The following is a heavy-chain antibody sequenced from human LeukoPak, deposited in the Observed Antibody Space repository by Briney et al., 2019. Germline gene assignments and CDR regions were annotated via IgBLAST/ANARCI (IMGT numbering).Heavy chain of an antibody. CDR2: IYHSGST. CDR1: GYSISSGYY. Sequence: SETLSLTYAVSGYSISSGYYWGWIRQPPGKGLEWIGSIYHSGSTYYNPSLKSRVTISVDTSKNQFSLKLSSVTAADTAVYYCARQEEPSCYDYWGQGTLVTVSS. J-gene: IGHJ4*02. V-gene: IGHV4-38-2*01. D-gene: IGHD2-2*01. CDR3: ARQEEPSCYDY.